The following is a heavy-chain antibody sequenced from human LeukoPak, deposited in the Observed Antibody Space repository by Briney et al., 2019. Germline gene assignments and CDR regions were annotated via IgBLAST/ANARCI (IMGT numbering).Heavy chain of an antibody. V-gene: IGHV3-48*03. CDR3: ARDRRDYYDSSGYGTFDI. Sequence: GGSLRLSCAASGFTFSSYEMNWVRQAPGKGPEWVSYISISGSTIYYADSVKGRFTISRDNAKNSLYLQMNSLRAEDTAVYYCARDRRDYYDSSGYGTFDIWGQGTMVTVSS. CDR1: GFTFSSYE. CDR2: ISISGSTI. D-gene: IGHD3-22*01. J-gene: IGHJ3*02.